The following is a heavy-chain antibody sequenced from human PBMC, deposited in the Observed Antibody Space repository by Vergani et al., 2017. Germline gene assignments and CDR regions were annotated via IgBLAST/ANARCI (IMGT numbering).Heavy chain of an antibody. CDR3: ASKRGGCRAAYCHSYDF. CDR1: GDSVISTDYH. J-gene: IGHJ4*02. D-gene: IGHD3-16*02. Sequence: QVQLQESGPGLVKPSETLSLTCTVSGDSVISTDYHWGWIRQPPGKGLEWIGSMDYSGSTSYNPSLESRISISFETPKNQFSLRLTSATAADTAVYYCASKRGGCRAAYCHSYDFWGPGTLVGVSS. V-gene: IGHV4-39*01. CDR2: MDYSGST.